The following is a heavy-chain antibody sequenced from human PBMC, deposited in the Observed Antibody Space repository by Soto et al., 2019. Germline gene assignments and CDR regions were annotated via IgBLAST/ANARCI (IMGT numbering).Heavy chain of an antibody. CDR1: GETFSSDA. CDR2: IIPIFGTA. CDR3: ARDHCSSTSCYYYYYGMDV. Sequence: VKLDWNGAGETFSSDAVSWRRQTPRQGLEWMGGIIPIFGTANYAQKFQGRVTITADESTSTAYMELSSLRSEDTAVYYCARDHCSSTSCYYYYYGMDVWGQGTTVTVSS. J-gene: IGHJ6*02. D-gene: IGHD2-2*01. V-gene: IGHV1-69*13.